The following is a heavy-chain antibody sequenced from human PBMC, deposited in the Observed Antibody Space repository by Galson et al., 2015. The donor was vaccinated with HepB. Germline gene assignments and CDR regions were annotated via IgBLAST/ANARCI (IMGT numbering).Heavy chain of an antibody. D-gene: IGHD2-2*01. CDR1: GFTFSRYG. CDR2: ISYDGSNK. CDR3: AKEGCSSTSCYGYYYYYMDV. J-gene: IGHJ6*03. Sequence: SLRLSCAASGFTFSRYGMHWVRQAPGKGLEWVAVISYDGSNKYYADSVKDRFTISRDNSKNTLYLQMNSLRAEDTAVYYCAKEGCSSTSCYGYYYYYMDVWGKGTTVTVSS. V-gene: IGHV3-30*18.